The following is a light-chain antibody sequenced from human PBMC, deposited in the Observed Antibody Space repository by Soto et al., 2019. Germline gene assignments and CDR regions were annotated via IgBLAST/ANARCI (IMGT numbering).Light chain of an antibody. Sequence: DIQMTQSPSSLSASVGDRVTITCQASQDISNYLNWYQQKPGKAPKLLIYDASNLETGVPSRLSGSGSGTDFTFTISSLQPEHIATYYCQQYDNLPLTFGGGTKVDIK. J-gene: IGKJ4*01. CDR1: QDISNY. CDR2: DAS. CDR3: QQYDNLPLT. V-gene: IGKV1-33*01.